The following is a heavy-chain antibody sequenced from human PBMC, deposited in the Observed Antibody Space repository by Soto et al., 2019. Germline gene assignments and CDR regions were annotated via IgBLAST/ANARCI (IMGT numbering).Heavy chain of an antibody. D-gene: IGHD3-22*01. CDR2: IIPIFGTP. CDR1: GGTFSTSL. V-gene: IGHV1-69*01. J-gene: IGHJ4*02. CDR3: AREYTDYDEHSYYLDS. Sequence: QVQLVQSGAEVKKPGSSVKVSCKASGGTFSTSLISWVRQAPGQGLEWMGGIIPIFGTPNYAQKFQGRVAITADESTGAVYRELNSLGSEVTAMYYCAREYTDYDEHSYYLDSWGQGTQVTVYS.